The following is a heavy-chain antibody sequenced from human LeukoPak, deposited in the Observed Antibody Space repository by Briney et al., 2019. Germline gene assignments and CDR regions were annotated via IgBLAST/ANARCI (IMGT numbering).Heavy chain of an antibody. CDR3: ATSGSGSIGYFDY. CDR1: GGSVSSGSYY. J-gene: IGHJ4*02. Sequence: SETLSLTCTVSGGSVSSGSYYWSWIRQPPGKGLEWIGYIYYSGSTNYNPSLKSRVTISVDTSKNQFSLKLSSVTAADTAVYYCATSGSGSIGYFDYWGQGTLVTGSS. CDR2: IYYSGST. V-gene: IGHV4-61*01. D-gene: IGHD3-10*01.